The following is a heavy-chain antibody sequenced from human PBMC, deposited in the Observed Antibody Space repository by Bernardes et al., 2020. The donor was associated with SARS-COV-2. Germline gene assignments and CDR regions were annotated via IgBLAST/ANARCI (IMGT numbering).Heavy chain of an antibody. CDR3: AKAGRDYYDSSGYYRYYYYYGMDV. D-gene: IGHD3-22*01. CDR2: IKQDGSEK. Sequence: GGSLRLSCAASGFTFSSYWMSWVRQAPGKGLEWVANIKQDGSEKYYVDSVKGRFTISRDNAKNSLYLQMNSLRAEDTALYYCAKAGRDYYDSSGYYRYYYYYGMDVWGQGTTVTVSS. J-gene: IGHJ6*02. V-gene: IGHV3-7*03. CDR1: GFTFSSYW.